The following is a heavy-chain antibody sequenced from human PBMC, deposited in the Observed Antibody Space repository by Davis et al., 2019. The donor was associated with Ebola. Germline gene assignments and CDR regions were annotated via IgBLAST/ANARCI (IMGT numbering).Heavy chain of an antibody. V-gene: IGHV1-69*13. CDR1: GYTFIDYY. CDR3: ARARGYCSDTSCPAYGMDV. D-gene: IGHD2-15*01. Sequence: SVKVSCKASGYTFIDYYMHWVRQAPGQGLEWVGGFIPVFHAPNYAQKFQGRVTITADESTSTVYLEMSSLTSENTAVYYCARARGYCSDTSCPAYGMDVWGQGTTVIVSS. CDR2: FIPVFHAP. J-gene: IGHJ6*02.